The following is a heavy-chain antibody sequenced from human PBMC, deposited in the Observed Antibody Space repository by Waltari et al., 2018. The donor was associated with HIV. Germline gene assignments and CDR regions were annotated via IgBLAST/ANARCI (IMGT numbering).Heavy chain of an antibody. D-gene: IGHD6-6*01. CDR3: SGSSSPYYFDY. Sequence: QEQLVESGGGVVQPGGCLRLSCAASGFTFSSYGIHWVRQAPGKWLEWVAFIRYYGSNKYDADSVKGRFTISRDNSKNTLYLQMNSLRAEDTAVYYCSGSSSPYYFDYWGQGTLVTVSS. CDR1: GFTFSSYG. J-gene: IGHJ4*02. CDR2: IRYYGSNK. V-gene: IGHV3-30*02.